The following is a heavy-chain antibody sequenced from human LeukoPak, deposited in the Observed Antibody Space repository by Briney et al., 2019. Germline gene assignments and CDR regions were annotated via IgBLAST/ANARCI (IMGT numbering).Heavy chain of an antibody. CDR3: ARGAGYGWYFDL. J-gene: IGHJ2*01. Sequence: PSQTLSLTCAVSGGSISSGGYSWSWIRQPPGKGLEWIGYIYHSGSTYYNPSLKSRVTISVDRSKNQFSLKLSSVTAADTAVYYCARGAGYGWYFDLWGRGTLVTVSS. CDR1: GGSISSGGYS. CDR2: IYHSGST. D-gene: IGHD5-12*01. V-gene: IGHV4-30-2*01.